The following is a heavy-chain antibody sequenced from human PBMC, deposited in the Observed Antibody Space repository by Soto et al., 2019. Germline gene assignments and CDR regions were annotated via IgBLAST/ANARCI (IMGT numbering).Heavy chain of an antibody. V-gene: IGHV3-11*01. CDR1: GFTFSDYY. Sequence: PAGSLRLSFAASGFTFSDYYMSWIRQAPGKGLEWVSYISSSGSTIYYADSVKGRFTISRDNAKNSLYLQMNSLRAEDTAVYYCAKRSITIFGVVVDYWGQGTLVTVSS. CDR2: ISSSGSTI. D-gene: IGHD3-3*01. J-gene: IGHJ4*02. CDR3: AKRSITIFGVVVDY.